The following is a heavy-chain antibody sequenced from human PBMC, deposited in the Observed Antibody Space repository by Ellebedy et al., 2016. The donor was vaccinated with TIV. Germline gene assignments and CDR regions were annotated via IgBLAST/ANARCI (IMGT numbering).Heavy chain of an antibody. CDR3: AREGGGYYLYGMDV. Sequence: GESLKISXAASGFTFSSYSMNWVRQAPGKGLEWVSYISSSSSTIYYADSVKGRFTISRDNAKNSLYLQMNSLRDEDTAVYYCAREGGGYYLYGMDVWGQGTTVTVSS. CDR1: GFTFSSYS. J-gene: IGHJ6*02. V-gene: IGHV3-48*02. D-gene: IGHD3-22*01. CDR2: ISSSSSTI.